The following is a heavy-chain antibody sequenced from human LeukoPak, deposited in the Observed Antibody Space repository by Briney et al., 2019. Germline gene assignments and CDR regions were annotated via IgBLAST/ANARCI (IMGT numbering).Heavy chain of an antibody. CDR2: IYSGGST. Sequence: GGSLRLSCAASGVTVGTNSMSWARQSPGKGLEWVSVIYSGGSTYNADSVNGRFTVSRDNSRNTLFLQMNNLRAEDTALYFCASAREYCGSAECYEYFQHWGQGTLSSSP. D-gene: IGHD2-21*01. V-gene: IGHV3-53*01. CDR1: GVTVGTNS. CDR3: ASAREYCGSAECYEYFQH. J-gene: IGHJ1*01.